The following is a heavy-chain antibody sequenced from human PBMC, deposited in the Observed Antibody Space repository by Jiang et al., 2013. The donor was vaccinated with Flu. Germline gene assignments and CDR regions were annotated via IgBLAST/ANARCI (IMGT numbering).Heavy chain of an antibody. D-gene: IGHD7-27*01. CDR3: ARGRELGIYHHYFGMDV. V-gene: IGHV1-69*10. CDR1: GGAFSSYA. CDR2: IIPSLGVA. J-gene: IGHJ6*02. Sequence: KTAGGAFSSYAISWVRQAPGQGLEWMGGIIPSLGVADYAQKFQDRVTITADKSTSTAYMELSSLRSDDTAIYYCARGRELGIYHHYFGMDVWGQGTTVTVSS.